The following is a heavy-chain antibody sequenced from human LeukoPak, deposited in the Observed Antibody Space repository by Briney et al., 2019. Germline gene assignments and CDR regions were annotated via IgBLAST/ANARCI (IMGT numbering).Heavy chain of an antibody. Sequence: PGGSLRLSCAASGFTFSTYWMHWVRQAPGKGLVCVSRINSDGSRTTYADSVKGRFTISRDNAKNTLYLQMNSLRTEDTAVYYCARPETQYSSGLDGFDIWGQGTMVTVSS. CDR2: INSDGSRT. CDR1: GFTFSTYW. V-gene: IGHV3-74*01. CDR3: ARPETQYSSGLDGFDI. J-gene: IGHJ3*02. D-gene: IGHD6-19*01.